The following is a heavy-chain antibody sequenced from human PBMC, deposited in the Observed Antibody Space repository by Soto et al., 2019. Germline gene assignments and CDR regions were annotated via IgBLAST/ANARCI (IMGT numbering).Heavy chain of an antibody. CDR3: ARGREYSGYDLDY. CDR2: VYHSGST. V-gene: IGHV4-4*02. CDR1: GVPSVDPNG. Sequence: SEPMSLPYAVSGVPSVDPNGWRRVRQPPGKGLEWIGEVYHSGSTNYNPSLKSRVTISVDTSKNQFSLKLSSVTAADTAVYYCARGREYSGYDLDYWGQGTLVTVS. J-gene: IGHJ4*02. D-gene: IGHD5-12*01.